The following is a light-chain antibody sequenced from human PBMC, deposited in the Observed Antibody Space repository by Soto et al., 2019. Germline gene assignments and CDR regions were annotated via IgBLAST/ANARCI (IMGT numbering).Light chain of an antibody. J-gene: IGLJ1*01. Sequence: QSALTQPPSASGSPGQRVTISCTGTSSDVGGDNYVSWYQQHPGKVPKLIIYENNKRPSGVPDRFSGSKSGNTASLPVTGHQAEDEADYCTTYAGGNNVFGTGTKLTVL. CDR3: TTYAGGNNV. CDR2: ENN. CDR1: SSDVGGDNY. V-gene: IGLV2-8*01.